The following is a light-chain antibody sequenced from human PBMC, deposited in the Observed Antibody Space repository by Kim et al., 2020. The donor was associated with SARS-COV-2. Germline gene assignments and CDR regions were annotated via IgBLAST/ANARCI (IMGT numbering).Light chain of an antibody. J-gene: IGKJ5*01. V-gene: IGKV1-9*01. Sequence: QLTQSPSSLSASVGDRVTITCRASQGIGSYLAWYQQKPGKAPKLLIYAASTLQSGVPSRFSGSGSATDFTPTITSLQPEDFATYYCQQLEYYPITFGQGTRLEIK. CDR2: AAS. CDR3: QQLEYYPIT. CDR1: QGIGSY.